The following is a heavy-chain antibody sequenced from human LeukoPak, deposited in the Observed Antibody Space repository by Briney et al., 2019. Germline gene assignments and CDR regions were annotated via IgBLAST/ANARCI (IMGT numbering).Heavy chain of an antibody. V-gene: IGHV3-23*01. CDR1: GFTFSSYA. Sequence: GGSLRLSCAASGFTFSSYAMSWVRQAPGKGLEWVSAISGSGGSTYYADSVKGRFTISRDNSKNTLYLQMNSLRAEDTAVYYCAKNPRVRIGYCSSTSCYPYYYYYYMDVWGKGTTVTVSS. J-gene: IGHJ6*03. CDR2: ISGSGGST. D-gene: IGHD2-2*01. CDR3: AKNPRVRIGYCSSTSCYPYYYYYYMDV.